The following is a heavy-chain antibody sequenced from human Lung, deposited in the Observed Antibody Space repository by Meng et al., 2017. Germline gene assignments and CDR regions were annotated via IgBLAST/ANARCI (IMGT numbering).Heavy chain of an antibody. CDR1: GGSFSDYY. D-gene: IGHD4-11*01. J-gene: IGHJ4*02. CDR3: ARGPTTMAHDFDY. Sequence: VPRLEWGAGLLPPSETLSLTCVVSGGSFSDYYWSWIRQPPGKGLEWIGEINHSGSTNYNPSLESRATISVDTSQNNLSLKLSSVTAADSAVYYCARGPTTMAHDFDYWGQGTLVTVSS. V-gene: IGHV4-34*01. CDR2: INHSGST.